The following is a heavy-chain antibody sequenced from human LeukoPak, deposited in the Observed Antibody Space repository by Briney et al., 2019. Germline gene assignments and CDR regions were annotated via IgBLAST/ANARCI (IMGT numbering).Heavy chain of an antibody. CDR1: GGPISRGTYY. D-gene: IGHD2-2*01. J-gene: IGHJ6*03. Sequence: SQTLSLSCTVSGGPISRGTYYWSWIRQTVEKGLEWIGRIYATGNTKYNPSLNSRATISLDTSNNQFSLTLSSVTAADSAVYYCARAGDVVVVPPTAYLSPRYYMDVWGKGTSVTVSS. CDR3: ARAGDVVVVPPTAYLSPRYYMDV. CDR2: IYATGNT. V-gene: IGHV4-61*02.